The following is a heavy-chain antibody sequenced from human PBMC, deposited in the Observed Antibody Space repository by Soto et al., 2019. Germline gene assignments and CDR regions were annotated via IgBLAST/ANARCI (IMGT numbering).Heavy chain of an antibody. CDR2: ISSSSSYT. J-gene: IGHJ6*02. Sequence: PGGSLRLSCAASGFTFSDYYMSWIRQAPGKGLEWVSYISSSSSYTNYADSVKGRFTISRDNAKNSLYLQMNSLRAEDTAVYYCARGVAVNLHEDYYYYGMDVWGQGTTVT. CDR3: ARGVAVNLHEDYYYYGMDV. D-gene: IGHD1-20*01. CDR1: GFTFSDYY. V-gene: IGHV3-11*05.